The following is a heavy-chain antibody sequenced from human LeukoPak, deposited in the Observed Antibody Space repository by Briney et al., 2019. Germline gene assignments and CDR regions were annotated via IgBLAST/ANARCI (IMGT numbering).Heavy chain of an antibody. Sequence: PSETLSLTCTVSGGSISSSDYYWSWIRQPPGKGLEWIGYIYYSGSTYYNPSLKSRVIISVDTSKNQFSLKLSSVTAADTAVYYCASYCSSSTCYTFDAFDIWGQGTMVTVSS. CDR3: ASYCSSSTCYTFDAFDI. V-gene: IGHV4-30-4*08. CDR1: GGSISSSDYY. J-gene: IGHJ3*02. CDR2: IYYSGST. D-gene: IGHD2-2*02.